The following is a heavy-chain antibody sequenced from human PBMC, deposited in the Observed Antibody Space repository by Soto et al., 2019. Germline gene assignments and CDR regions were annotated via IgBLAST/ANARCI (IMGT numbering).Heavy chain of an antibody. V-gene: IGHV1-18*01. J-gene: IGHJ6*02. CDR2: ISAYNGNT. CDR1: GYTFTSYG. CDR3: ARVYSSSWYSINYYYYGMDV. Sequence: ASVKVSCKASGYTFTSYGISWVRQAPGQGLEWMGWISAYNGNTNYAQKLQGRVTMTTDTSTSTAYMELRSLRSDDTAVYYCARVYSSSWYSINYYYYGMDVWGQGTTVTVSS. D-gene: IGHD6-13*01.